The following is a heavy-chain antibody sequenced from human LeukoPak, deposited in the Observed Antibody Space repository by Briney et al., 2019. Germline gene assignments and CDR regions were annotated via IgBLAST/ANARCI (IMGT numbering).Heavy chain of an antibody. CDR2: TSYDGSNN. CDR1: GFTFSSYA. V-gene: IGHV3-30-3*01. CDR3: AKDAVPAALGEYFFDY. Sequence: GRSLRLSCAASGFTFSSYAMHWVRQAPGKGLEWVAVTSYDGSNNYYADSVKGRFTISRDNSKNTLYLQMNSLRAEDTAVYYCAKDAVPAALGEYFFDYWGQGTRVTVSS. D-gene: IGHD2-2*01. J-gene: IGHJ4*02.